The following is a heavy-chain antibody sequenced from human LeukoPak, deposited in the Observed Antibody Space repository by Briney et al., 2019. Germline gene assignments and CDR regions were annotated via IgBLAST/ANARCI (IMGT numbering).Heavy chain of an antibody. CDR2: IYYSGST. Sequence: SETLSLTCTVSGGSISGSFWSWIRQPPGKGLEWIGYIYYSGSTNYHPSLKSRLTISVDTSKNQLSLQPSSVTAADSAVYYCARHINSGFDYWGQGTLVTVSS. D-gene: IGHD6-19*01. CDR3: ARHINSGFDY. V-gene: IGHV4-59*08. J-gene: IGHJ4*02. CDR1: GGSISGSF.